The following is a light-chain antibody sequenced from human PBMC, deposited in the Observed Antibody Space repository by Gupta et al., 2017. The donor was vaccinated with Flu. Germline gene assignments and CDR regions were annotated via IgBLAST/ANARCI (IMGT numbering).Light chain of an antibody. CDR3: SSYTSSNTLQVI. CDR2: DVS. J-gene: IGLJ2*01. Sequence: TISCTATSSDVGDYKYVSWYQQHPGKAPKLMIYDVSYRPSGVSNRFSGSKSGNTASLTISGLQAEDEADYYCSSYTSSNTLQVIFGGGTRLTVL. CDR1: SSDVGDYKY. V-gene: IGLV2-14*03.